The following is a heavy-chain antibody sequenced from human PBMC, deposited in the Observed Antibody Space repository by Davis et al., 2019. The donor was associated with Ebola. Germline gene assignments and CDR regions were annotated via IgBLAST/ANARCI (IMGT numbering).Heavy chain of an antibody. CDR1: GGSISSGSYY. D-gene: IGHD3-3*01. CDR2: IYTSGST. CDR3: ARDSGFWGGYRFDY. V-gene: IGHV4-61*09. Sequence: SETLSLTCTVSGGSISSGSYYWSWIRQPAGKGLEWIGHIYTSGSTNYNPSLKSRVTISVDTSKNQFSLKLSSVTAADTAVYYCARDSGFWGGYRFDYWGQGTLVIVSS. J-gene: IGHJ4*02.